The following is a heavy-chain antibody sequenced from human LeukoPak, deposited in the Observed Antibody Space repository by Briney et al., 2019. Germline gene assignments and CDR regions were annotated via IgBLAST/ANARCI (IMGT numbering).Heavy chain of an antibody. V-gene: IGHV4-39*01. CDR3: ASLRERSYYARGFDY. J-gene: IGHJ4*02. CDR2: IYYSGST. Sequence: SETLSLTCAVSGGSISSSSYYWGWIRQPPGKGLEWIGSIYYSGSTYYNPSLKSRVTISVDTSKNQFSLKLSSVTAADTAVYYCASLRERSYYARGFDYWGQGTLVTVSS. D-gene: IGHD4-11*01. CDR1: GGSISSSSYY.